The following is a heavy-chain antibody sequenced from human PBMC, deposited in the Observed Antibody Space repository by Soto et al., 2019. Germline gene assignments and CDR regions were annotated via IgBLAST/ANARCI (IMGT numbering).Heavy chain of an antibody. V-gene: IGHV3-30*18. Sequence: GGSLRLSCAASGFTFSSYGMHWVRQAPGKGLEWVAVISYDGSNKYYADSVKGRFTISRDNSKNTLYLQMNSLRAEDTAVYYCAKDTGYYYDSSGSSYDPWGQGTLVTVSS. CDR1: GFTFSSYG. D-gene: IGHD3-22*01. CDR2: ISYDGSNK. J-gene: IGHJ5*02. CDR3: AKDTGYYYDSSGSSYDP.